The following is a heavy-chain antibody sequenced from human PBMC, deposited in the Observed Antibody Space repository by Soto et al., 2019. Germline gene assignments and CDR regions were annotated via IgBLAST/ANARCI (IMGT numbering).Heavy chain of an antibody. Sequence: QVQLVESGGGVVQPGRSLRLSCAASGFTFSSYGMHWVRHSPGKGLEWVAIVWNDGSNKYYADSVKGRFSISRDNAKKTLYMKMNNLRAEDTAVYYCARPLVVAARGHYYYGMDVWGQGTTVTVSS. V-gene: IGHV3-33*01. J-gene: IGHJ6*02. CDR3: ARPLVVAARGHYYYGMDV. CDR2: VWNDGSNK. D-gene: IGHD2-15*01. CDR1: GFTFSSYG.